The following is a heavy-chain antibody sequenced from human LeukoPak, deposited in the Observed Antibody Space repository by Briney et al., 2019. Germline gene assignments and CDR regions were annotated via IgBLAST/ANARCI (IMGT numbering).Heavy chain of an antibody. CDR1: GGSISSSSYY. V-gene: IGHV4-39*07. D-gene: IGHD2-8*01. CDR2: IYYSGST. Sequence: PSETLSLTCTVSGGSISSSSYYWGWIRQPPGKGLEWIGSIYYSGSTYYNPSLKSRVTISVDTSKNQFSLKLSSVTAADTAVYYCAREGIVLMVYATAFDYWGQGTLVTVSS. J-gene: IGHJ4*02. CDR3: AREGIVLMVYATAFDY.